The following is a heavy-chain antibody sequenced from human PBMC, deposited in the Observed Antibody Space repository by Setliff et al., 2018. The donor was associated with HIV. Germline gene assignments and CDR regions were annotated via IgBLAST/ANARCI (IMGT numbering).Heavy chain of an antibody. D-gene: IGHD2-21*01. Sequence: PGGSLRLSCAASGFTFSSFEMNWVRQAPGEGLEWVSHISTSGSSIYYADSVRGRFTISRDNAKNSLYLQMNSLRAEDTAMYYCARRAYCSGTTCFDNWGQGTLVTVSS. CDR1: GFTFSSFE. V-gene: IGHV3-48*03. J-gene: IGHJ4*02. CDR2: ISTSGSSI. CDR3: ARRAYCSGTTCFDN.